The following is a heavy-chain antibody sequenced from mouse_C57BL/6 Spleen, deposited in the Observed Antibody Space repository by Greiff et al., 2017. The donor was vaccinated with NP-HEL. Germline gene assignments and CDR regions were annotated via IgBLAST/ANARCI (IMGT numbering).Heavy chain of an antibody. Sequence: EVQLVESGPGLVKPSQSLSLTCSVTGYSITSGYYWNWIRQFPGNKLEWMGYISYDGSNNYNPSLKNRISITRDTSKNQFFLKLNSVTTEDTATYYCARGGSYDYDGAWFAYWGQGTLVTVSA. CDR1: GYSITSGYY. J-gene: IGHJ3*01. CDR2: ISYDGSN. V-gene: IGHV3-6*01. D-gene: IGHD2-4*01. CDR3: ARGGSYDYDGAWFAY.